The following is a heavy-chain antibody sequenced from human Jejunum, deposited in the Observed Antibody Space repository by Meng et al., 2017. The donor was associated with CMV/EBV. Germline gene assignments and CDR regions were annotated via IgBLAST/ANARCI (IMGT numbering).Heavy chain of an antibody. CDR3: AKDGGSYLDYYFDY. Sequence: EYTFTDYYMQWVRQAPGQGLEWMGWINPNTGDTNYAQKFQGRVTMTRDMSINTVYMELTRLRSDDTAVYYCAKDGGSYLDYYFDYWGQGTLVTVS. CDR2: INPNTGDT. D-gene: IGHD1-26*01. V-gene: IGHV1-2*02. CDR1: EYTFTDYY. J-gene: IGHJ4*02.